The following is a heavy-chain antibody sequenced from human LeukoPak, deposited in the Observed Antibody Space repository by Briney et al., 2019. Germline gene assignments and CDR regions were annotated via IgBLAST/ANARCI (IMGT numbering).Heavy chain of an antibody. J-gene: IGHJ4*02. CDR2: IYAGGAT. V-gene: IGHV3-53*01. Sequence: GGSLRLSCAASGFSVSSNYMSWVRQAPGKGLDWVSVIYAGGATKYADSVKGRITISRDNSKNSLYLQMSNLRAEDTAVYYCARWTREYYDTSGYNYWGQGTLVTVSS. CDR3: ARWTREYYDTSGYNY. CDR1: GFSVSSNY. D-gene: IGHD3-22*01.